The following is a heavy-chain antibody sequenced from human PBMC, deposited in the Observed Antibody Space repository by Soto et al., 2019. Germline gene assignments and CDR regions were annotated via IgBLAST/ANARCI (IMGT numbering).Heavy chain of an antibody. D-gene: IGHD3-9*01. Sequence: GASVKVSCKASGYTFTSYAINWVRQATGQGLEWMGWMNPNSGNTGYAQKFQGRVTMTRNTSISTAYMELSSLRSEDTAVYYCARGPHYDILTGYDFNWFDPWGQGTLVTVSS. J-gene: IGHJ5*02. V-gene: IGHV1-8*01. CDR3: ARGPHYDILTGYDFNWFDP. CDR1: GYTFTSYA. CDR2: MNPNSGNT.